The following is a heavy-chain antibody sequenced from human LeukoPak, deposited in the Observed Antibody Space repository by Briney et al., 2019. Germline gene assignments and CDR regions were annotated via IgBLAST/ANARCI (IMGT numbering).Heavy chain of an antibody. CDR3: AKDQQYYYDSSGYYS. J-gene: IGHJ4*02. Sequence: GGSLRLSCAASGFTFSSYAMSWVRQAPGKGLEWVSANSGSGGSTYYADSVKGRFTISRDNSKNTLYLQMNSLRAEDTAVYYCAKDQQYYYDSSGYYSWGQGTLVTVSS. CDR1: GFTFSSYA. CDR2: NSGSGGST. D-gene: IGHD3-22*01. V-gene: IGHV3-23*01.